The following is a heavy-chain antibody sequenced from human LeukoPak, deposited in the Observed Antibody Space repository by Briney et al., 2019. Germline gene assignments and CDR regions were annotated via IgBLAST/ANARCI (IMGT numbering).Heavy chain of an antibody. D-gene: IGHD3-10*01. CDR2: ISAYNGNT. V-gene: IGHV1-18*01. J-gene: IGHJ5*02. CDR3: ARMYGIGELFNWFDP. Sequence: ASVKVSCKASGYTFTSYGISWVRQAPGQGLEWMGWISAYNGNTNYAQKLQGRVTMTTDTSTSTAYMELRGLRSDDTAVYYCARMYGIGELFNWFDPWGQGTLVTVSS. CDR1: GYTFTSYG.